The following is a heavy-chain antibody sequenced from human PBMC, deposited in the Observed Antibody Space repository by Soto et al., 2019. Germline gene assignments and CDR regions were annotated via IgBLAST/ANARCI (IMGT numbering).Heavy chain of an antibody. CDR3: ARDHYGDQYYFDY. J-gene: IGHJ4*02. V-gene: IGHV3-21*01. D-gene: IGHD4-17*01. CDR1: GFTFSSYS. Sequence: GGSLRLSCAASGFTFSSYSMNWVRQAPGKGLEWVSSISSSSSYIYYADSVKGRFTISRDNAKNSLYLQMNSLRAEDTAVYYCARDHYGDQYYFDYWGQGTLVTVSS. CDR2: ISSSSSYI.